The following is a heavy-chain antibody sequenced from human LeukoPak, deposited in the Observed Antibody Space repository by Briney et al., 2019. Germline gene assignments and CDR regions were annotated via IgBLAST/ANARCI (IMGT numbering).Heavy chain of an antibody. V-gene: IGHV4-59*08. CDR1: GGSISGYY. CDR3: ARRDSSGYYYGGAFDI. CDR2: IYYSGST. Sequence: SETLSLTCTVSGGSISGYYWSWIRQPPGKGLEWIGYIYYSGSTNYNPSLKSRVTLSVDTSKNQFSLKLSSVTAADTAVYYCARRDSSGYYYGGAFDIWGQGTMVTVSS. D-gene: IGHD3-22*01. J-gene: IGHJ3*02.